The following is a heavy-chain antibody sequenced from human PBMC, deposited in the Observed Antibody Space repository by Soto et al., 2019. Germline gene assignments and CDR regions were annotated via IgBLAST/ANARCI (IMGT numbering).Heavy chain of an antibody. CDR3: AASISIFGVVPF. J-gene: IGHJ4*02. CDR1: GGSVSRVSYY. CDR2: VYYSGST. D-gene: IGHD3-3*01. V-gene: IGHV4-61*01. Sequence: SETLSLTCNVSGGSVSRVSYYWSWIRQSPGKGLEWIGYVYYSGSTNYNPSLKSRVTISVDTSKNQFSLKLRSVTAADTAVYYCAASISIFGVVPFWGQGTLVTVS.